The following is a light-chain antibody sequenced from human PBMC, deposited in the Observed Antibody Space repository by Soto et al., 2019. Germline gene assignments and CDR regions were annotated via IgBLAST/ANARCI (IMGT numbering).Light chain of an antibody. CDR1: QSISSY. Sequence: DILMTPSPSSLSASVGHRVTITCRASQSISSYLNWYQQKPGKAPKLLIYGASSLQSGVPARFSGSGSGTDFTLTISRLQHEDVAIYYCHQSSNTPFTFGAGTKVDIK. J-gene: IGKJ3*01. V-gene: IGKV1-39*01. CDR2: GAS. CDR3: HQSSNTPFT.